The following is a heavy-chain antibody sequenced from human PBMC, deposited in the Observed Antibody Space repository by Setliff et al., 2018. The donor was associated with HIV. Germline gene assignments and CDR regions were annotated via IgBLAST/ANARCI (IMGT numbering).Heavy chain of an antibody. CDR1: GGSISGFY. CDR2: VYSSGST. Sequence: NPSETLSLTCTVSGGSISGFYWSWIRQTPGKGLEWIGYVYSSGSTKYNPSLKSRVTISLDTSKNQFSLKVTSVAAADTAVYYCARSLDYGDCYYFDYWGQGTLVTVSS. CDR3: ARSLDYGDCYYFDY. V-gene: IGHV4-59*01. D-gene: IGHD4-17*01. J-gene: IGHJ4*02.